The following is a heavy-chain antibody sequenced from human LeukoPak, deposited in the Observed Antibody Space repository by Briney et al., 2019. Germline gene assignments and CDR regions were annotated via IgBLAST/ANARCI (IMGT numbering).Heavy chain of an antibody. D-gene: IGHD6-13*01. CDR1: GSSFTSYW. J-gene: IGHJ6*03. CDR3: ASSSSMDYYYYMDV. Sequence: GESLKISCKGSGSSFTSYWSGWVRQMPGKGLEWMGIIYSHDSDTRYSPSFPGQVTISADKSISTAYLQWSSLKASDTAMYYCASSSSMDYYYYMDVWGKGTTVTVSS. CDR2: IYSHDSDT. V-gene: IGHV5-51*01.